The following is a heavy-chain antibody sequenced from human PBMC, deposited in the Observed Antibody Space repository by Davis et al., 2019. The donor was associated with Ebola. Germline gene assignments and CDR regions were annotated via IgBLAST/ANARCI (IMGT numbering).Heavy chain of an antibody. CDR3: ARGPPTGNSFSY. J-gene: IGHJ4*02. CDR1: GFTFSSYW. CDR2: IKQDGSEK. V-gene: IGHV3-7*01. D-gene: IGHD6-13*01. Sequence: GESLKISCAASGFTFSSYWMSWVRQAPGKGLEWVANIKQDGSEKYYVDSVEGRFTISRDNAKNSLYLQMNSLRAEDTAVYYCARGPPTGNSFSYWGQGTLVTVSS.